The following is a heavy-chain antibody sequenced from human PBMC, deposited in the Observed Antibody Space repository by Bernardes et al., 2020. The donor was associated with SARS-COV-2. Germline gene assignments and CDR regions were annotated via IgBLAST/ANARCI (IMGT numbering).Heavy chain of an antibody. CDR3: ARDGEVVPNTGVGPDV. CDR1: GFTFSSHG. CDR2: ISSDGRQK. V-gene: IGHV3-30*03. J-gene: IGHJ3*01. D-gene: IGHD7-27*01. Sequence: GGSLRLSCAASGFTFSSHGMHWVRQAPGKGLEWVAIISSDGRQKYYTDSVKGRFTISRDNSKSTLYLQMNSLRAEDTAVYHCARDGEVVPNTGVGPDVWGHGTMVTVSP.